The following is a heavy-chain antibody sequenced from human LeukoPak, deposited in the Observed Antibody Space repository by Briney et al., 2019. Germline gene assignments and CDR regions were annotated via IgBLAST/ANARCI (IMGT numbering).Heavy chain of an antibody. CDR2: IYYSGST. J-gene: IGHJ4*02. CDR1: GGSISSYY. CDR3: AREEEYYDSSGYYWRKFDY. D-gene: IGHD3-22*01. Sequence: KSSETLSLTCTVSGGSISSYYWSWIRQPPGKGLEWIGYIYYSGSTNYNPSLKSRVTISVDTSKNQFSLKLSSVTAADTAVYYCAREEEYYDSSGYYWRKFDYWGQGTLVTVSS. V-gene: IGHV4-59*01.